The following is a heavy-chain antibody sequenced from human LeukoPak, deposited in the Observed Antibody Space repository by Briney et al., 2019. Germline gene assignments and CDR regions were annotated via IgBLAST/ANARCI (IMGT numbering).Heavy chain of an antibody. CDR2: ISAYNGNT. D-gene: IGHD3-16*01. Sequence: ASVKVSCKASGYTFTSYGISWVRQAPGQGLEWMGWISAYNGNTSYAQKLQGRVTMTTDTSTSTAYMELRSLRSDDTAVYYCARRQTRVGGIGYFDYWGQGTLVTVSS. CDR1: GYTFTSYG. CDR3: ARRQTRVGGIGYFDY. J-gene: IGHJ4*02. V-gene: IGHV1-18*01.